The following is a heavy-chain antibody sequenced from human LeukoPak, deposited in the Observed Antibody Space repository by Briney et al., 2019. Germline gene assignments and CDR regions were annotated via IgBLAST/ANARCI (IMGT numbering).Heavy chain of an antibody. Sequence: GGSLRLSCAASGFTFSTYWMSWVRQAPGKGLEWVAKIKRDGSEEYYIDSVKGRFTISRDNAKNSLYLQMNSLRAEDTAMYYCARDSAGNDYWGQGTLVTVSS. J-gene: IGHJ4*02. CDR2: IKRDGSEE. D-gene: IGHD6-13*01. CDR3: ARDSAGNDY. CDR1: GFTFSTYW. V-gene: IGHV3-7*01.